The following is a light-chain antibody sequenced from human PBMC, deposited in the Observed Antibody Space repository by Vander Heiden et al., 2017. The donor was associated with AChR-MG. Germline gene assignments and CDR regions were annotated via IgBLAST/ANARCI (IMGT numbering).Light chain of an antibody. CDR1: RSNIGAGYD. CDR2: GNN. Sequence: QSVLTQPPSVSGAPGQRVTISCTGSRSNIGAGYDVHWYQQFPGTAPKLLMYGNNNRPSGVPDRFSGSKSGTSASLAITGLQAGDEADYYCQSWDISLSGYWVFGGGTKLTVL. CDR3: QSWDISLSGYWV. V-gene: IGLV1-40*01. J-gene: IGLJ3*02.